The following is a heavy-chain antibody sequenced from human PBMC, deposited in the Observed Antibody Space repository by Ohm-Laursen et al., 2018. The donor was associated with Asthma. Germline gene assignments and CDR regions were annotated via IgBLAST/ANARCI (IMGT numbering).Heavy chain of an antibody. CDR1: GGTFSSYA. CDR2: IIPIFGTA. D-gene: IGHD6-13*01. V-gene: IGHV1-69*13. J-gene: IGHJ4*02. Sequence: ASVKVSCKASGGTFSSYAISWVRQAPGQGLEWMGGIIPIFGTANYAQKFQGRVTITADESTSTAYMELSSLRSEDTAVYYCASSPGIAAAGGFHFDYWGQGTLVTVSS. CDR3: ASSPGIAAAGGFHFDY.